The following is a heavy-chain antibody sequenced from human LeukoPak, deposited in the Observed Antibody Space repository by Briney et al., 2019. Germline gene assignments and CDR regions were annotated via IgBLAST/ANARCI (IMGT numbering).Heavy chain of an antibody. J-gene: IGHJ4*02. D-gene: IGHD5-18*01. Sequence: GGSLRLSCAASGVTFSSYDMNWVRQALGKGLEWVSSISSSSIYIYYAGSVKGRVTISRDNAKNSLYLQMNSLTAEDTAVYYCASSVGIQLTDYWGQRTLVTVSS. CDR3: ASSVGIQLTDY. CDR1: GVTFSSYD. V-gene: IGHV3-21*01. CDR2: ISSSSIYI.